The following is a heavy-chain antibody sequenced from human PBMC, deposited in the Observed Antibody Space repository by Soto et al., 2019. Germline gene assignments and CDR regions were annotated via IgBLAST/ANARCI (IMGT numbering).Heavy chain of an antibody. CDR3: ALIKDCSRTDCYLASFDP. D-gene: IGHD2-2*01. Sequence: SGPTLVNPTETLTLTCTVSGLSLSNGRLGVSWIRQPPGKALEWLPHIFSNDDKSDSTSLKSRLTISKDTSGGQVVLTMTNMDPVDSATYYCALIKDCSRTDCYLASFDPWGQGTLVTVSS. V-gene: IGHV2-26*01. CDR2: IFSNDDK. CDR1: GLSLSNGRLG. J-gene: IGHJ5*02.